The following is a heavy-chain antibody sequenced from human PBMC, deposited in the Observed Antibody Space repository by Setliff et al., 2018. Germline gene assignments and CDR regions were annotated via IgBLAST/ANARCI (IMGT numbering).Heavy chain of an antibody. V-gene: IGHV4-61*02. D-gene: IGHD3-3*01. Sequence: KPSETLSLTCTVSDDSISSRHYYWSWIRQPAGKGLECLGRIYTDGSTKYNPSLNSRVTLLIDTAKNQISLRLSSVTAADTAVYFCARVTGFSYMDVWGKGTTVTVSS. CDR3: ARVTGFSYMDV. CDR2: IYTDGST. J-gene: IGHJ6*03. CDR1: DDSISSRHYY.